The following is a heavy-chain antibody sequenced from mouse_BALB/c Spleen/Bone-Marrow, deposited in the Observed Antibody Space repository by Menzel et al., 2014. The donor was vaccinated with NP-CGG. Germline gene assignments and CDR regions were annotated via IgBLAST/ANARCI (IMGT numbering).Heavy chain of an antibody. CDR1: GYTFTSYY. CDR2: INPSNGGT. CDR3: SRGRRDALDY. J-gene: IGHJ4*01. Sequence: QVQLQQSGAELVKPGASVKLSCKASGYTFTSYYMYWVKQRPGQGLEWFGEINPSNGGTNFNEKFMNKATLTVDKSSSTAYMQLSSLTSEDSAVYYCSRGRRDALDYWGQGTSVTVSS. V-gene: IGHV1S81*02.